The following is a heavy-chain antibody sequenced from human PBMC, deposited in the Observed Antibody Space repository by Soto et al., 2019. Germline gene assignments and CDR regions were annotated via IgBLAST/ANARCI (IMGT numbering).Heavy chain of an antibody. V-gene: IGHV1-8*02. J-gene: IGHJ6*02. Sequence: ASVKVSCKASGYDFTAYDINWVRQASGQGLEWMGWMNPINGATGSARRFQGRVSMTRNTATNTAYLELTSLRSDDTAVYYCGRGPSPRAPAGGTPYYYAMDVWGQGTKVTVSS. CDR2: MNPINGAT. CDR3: GRGPSPRAPAGGTPYYYAMDV. D-gene: IGHD6-13*01. CDR1: GYDFTAYD.